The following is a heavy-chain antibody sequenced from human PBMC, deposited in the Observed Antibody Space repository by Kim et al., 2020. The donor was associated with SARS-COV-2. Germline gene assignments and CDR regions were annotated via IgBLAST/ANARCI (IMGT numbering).Heavy chain of an antibody. CDR3: TRLNCESFYFDY. CDR2: IRSKSNSYAT. J-gene: IGHJ4*02. D-gene: IGHD1-26*01. CDR1: GFTFSGSA. V-gene: IGHV3-73*01. Sequence: GGSLRLSCAASGFTFSGSAIHWVRQTSGKGLEWVGRIRSKSNSYATAYAASVKGRFTVSRYDSKNMAYLQMDSLKAEDAAVYYCTRLNCESFYFDYWGQGTLVTAS.